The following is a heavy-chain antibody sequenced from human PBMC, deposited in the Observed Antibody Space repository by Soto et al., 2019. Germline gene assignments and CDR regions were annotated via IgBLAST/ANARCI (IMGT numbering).Heavy chain of an antibody. D-gene: IGHD3-9*01. CDR2: INPNSGDT. CDR1: GSIFTGYN. V-gene: IGHV1-2*02. CDR3: ARDARGTRGFDEMDI. J-gene: IGHJ6*02. Sequence: ASVKVSCKASGSIFTGYNIHWVRQAPGRGLEWMGWINPNSGDTEYAQNFQGRVTMTRDTSFNLVYMEMSGLMSDDTAVYYCARDARGTRGFDEMDIWGQGTTVTVS.